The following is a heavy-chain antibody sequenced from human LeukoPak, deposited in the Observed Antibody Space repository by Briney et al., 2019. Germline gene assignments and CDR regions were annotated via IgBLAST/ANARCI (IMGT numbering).Heavy chain of an antibody. D-gene: IGHD3-9*01. Sequence: ASVKVSCKASGYTFTSYGISWVRQAPGQGLEWMGWISAYNGNTNYAQKLQGRVTMTTDTSTSTAYMELRSLRSDDTAVYYCARDQNDYDILTGYLRVPDAFDIWGQGTMVTVSS. V-gene: IGHV1-18*01. J-gene: IGHJ3*02. CDR2: ISAYNGNT. CDR3: ARDQNDYDILTGYLRVPDAFDI. CDR1: GYTFTSYG.